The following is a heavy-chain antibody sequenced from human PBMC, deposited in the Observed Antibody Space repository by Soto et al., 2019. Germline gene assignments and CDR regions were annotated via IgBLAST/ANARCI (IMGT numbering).Heavy chain of an antibody. V-gene: IGHV5-51*01. J-gene: IGHJ4*02. D-gene: IGHD6-19*01. CDR2: IYPGDSDT. CDR1: GYSFTSYW. Sequence: GESLKISCKGSGYSFTSYWIGWVRQMPGKGLEWMGIIYPGDSDTRYSPSFQGQVTISADKSISTAYLQWSSLKASDTAMYYCARHRPKGLVPTLFDYWGQGTLVTVSS. CDR3: ARHRPKGLVPTLFDY.